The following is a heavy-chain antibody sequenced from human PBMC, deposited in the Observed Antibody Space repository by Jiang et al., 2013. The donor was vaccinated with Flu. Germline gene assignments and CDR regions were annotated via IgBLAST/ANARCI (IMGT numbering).Heavy chain of an antibody. Sequence: LVQPGGSLRLSCAASGFTFSNYAMSWVRQAPGKGLEWVSALSSSGGRTYYADSVKGRFTISRDNSRNTLFLQMNSLRVEDTAVYYCAMEAPNWYFDLWGRGTLVTVSS. CDR1: GFTFSNYA. CDR3: AMEAPNWYFDL. D-gene: IGHD1-1*01. V-gene: IGHV3-23*01. J-gene: IGHJ2*01. CDR2: LSSSGGRT.